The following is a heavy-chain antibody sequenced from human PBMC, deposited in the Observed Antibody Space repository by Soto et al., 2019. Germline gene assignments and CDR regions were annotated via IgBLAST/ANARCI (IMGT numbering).Heavy chain of an antibody. CDR2: IDPSDSYT. Sequence: GESLKISCKGSGYSFTSYWISWVRQMPGKGLEWMGRIDPSDSYTNYSPSFQGHVTISADKSISTAYLQWSSLKASDTAMYYCASPGGYCSSTSCPNYYYYYGMDVWGQGTTVTVSS. D-gene: IGHD2-2*01. CDR1: GYSFTSYW. J-gene: IGHJ6*02. CDR3: ASPGGYCSSTSCPNYYYYYGMDV. V-gene: IGHV5-10-1*01.